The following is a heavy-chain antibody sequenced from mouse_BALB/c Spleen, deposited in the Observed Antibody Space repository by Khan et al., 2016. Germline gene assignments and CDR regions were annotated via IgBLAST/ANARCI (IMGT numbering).Heavy chain of an antibody. V-gene: IGHV2-9-2*01. CDR3: VREGYGTTYEAIDY. J-gene: IGHJ4*01. Sequence: QVQLKESGPGLVAPSQSLSITCNVSGFSLTSYDISWIRQPPGKGLEWLGGIWTGGGTNYNSAFMSRMIISKDNSKSQVFLKMNSLQTDDTAIYYCVREGYGTTYEAIDYWGQGTSVTVSS. CDR2: IWTGGGT. CDR1: GFSLTSYD. D-gene: IGHD1-1*01.